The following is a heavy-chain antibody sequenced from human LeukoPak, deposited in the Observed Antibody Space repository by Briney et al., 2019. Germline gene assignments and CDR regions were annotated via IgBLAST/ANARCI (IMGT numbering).Heavy chain of an antibody. Sequence: SETLSLTCTVSGGSLSSYYWSWIRQPPGKGLEWIGYIYYSGSTNYNPSLKSRVTISVDTSKNQFSLKLSSVTAADTAVYYCARNRIAAAGNDQYYFDYWGQGTLVTVSS. J-gene: IGHJ4*02. CDR1: GGSLSSYY. D-gene: IGHD6-13*01. V-gene: IGHV4-59*01. CDR3: ARNRIAAAGNDQYYFDY. CDR2: IYYSGST.